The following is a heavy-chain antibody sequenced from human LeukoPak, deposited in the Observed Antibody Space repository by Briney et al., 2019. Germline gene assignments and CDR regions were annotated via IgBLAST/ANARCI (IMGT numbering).Heavy chain of an antibody. CDR2: IYTSGST. J-gene: IGHJ4*02. D-gene: IGHD4-17*01. V-gene: IGHV4-4*07. CDR1: GGSISSYY. Sequence: PSETLSLTCTVSGGSISSYYWGWIRQPAGKGLEWIGRIYTSGSTNYNPSLKSRVTMSVDTSKNQFSLKLSSVTAADTAVYCCARDTGVTVTFYYFDYWGQGALVTVSS. CDR3: ARDTGVTVTFYYFDY.